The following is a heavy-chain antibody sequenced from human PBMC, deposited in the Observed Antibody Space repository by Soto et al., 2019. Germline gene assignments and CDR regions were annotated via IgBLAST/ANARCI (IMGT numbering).Heavy chain of an antibody. J-gene: IGHJ5*02. D-gene: IGHD4-17*01. CDR2: IYYSGST. CDR3: ARDQGVTTVLGNWFDP. CDR1: GGSISSGGYY. Sequence: PSETLSLTCTVSGGSISSGGYYWSWIRQHPGKGMEWIGHIYYSGSTYYNPSLKSRVTISVDTSKNQFSLKLSSVTAADTAVYYCARDQGVTTVLGNWFDPWGQGTLVTVSS. V-gene: IGHV4-31*03.